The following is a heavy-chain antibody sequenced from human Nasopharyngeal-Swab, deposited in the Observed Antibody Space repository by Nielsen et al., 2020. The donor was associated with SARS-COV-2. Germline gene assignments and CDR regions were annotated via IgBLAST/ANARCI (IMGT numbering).Heavy chain of an antibody. D-gene: IGHD4-17*01. J-gene: IGHJ6*02. CDR3: ARVYGDYVDYYYYGMDV. CDR1: GGSISSSSYY. CDR2: IYYSGST. V-gene: IGHV4-39*01. Sequence: SETLSLTCTVSGGSISSSSYYWGWIRQPPGKGLEWIGSIYYSGSTYYNPSLKSPVTISVDTSKNQFSLKLSSVTAADTSVYYCARVYGDYVDYYYYGMDVWGQGTTVTVSS.